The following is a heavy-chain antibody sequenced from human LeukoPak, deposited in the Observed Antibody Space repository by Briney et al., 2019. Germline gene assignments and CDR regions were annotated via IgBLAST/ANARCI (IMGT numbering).Heavy chain of an antibody. CDR2: INHSGST. J-gene: IGHJ4*02. Sequence: SETLSLTCAVYGGSFSGYYWSWIRQPPGKGLEWIGEINHSGSTNYNPSLKSRVTISVDTSKNQFSLKLSSVTAADTAVYYCARVRRLSRLDYWGQGTLVTVSS. V-gene: IGHV4-34*01. CDR3: ARVRRLSRLDY. CDR1: GGSFSGYY.